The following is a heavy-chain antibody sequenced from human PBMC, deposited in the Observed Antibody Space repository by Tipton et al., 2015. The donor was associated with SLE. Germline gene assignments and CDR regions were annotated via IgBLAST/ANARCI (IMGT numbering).Heavy chain of an antibody. Sequence: TLSLTCTVSGGSISSYYWSWIRQPPGKGLEWIGYIYYSGSTNYNPSLKSRVTISVDTSKNQFSLKLSSVTAADTAVYYCAREGKYSSSQEELDTWGQGTLVTV. V-gene: IGHV4-59*01. D-gene: IGHD6-13*01. J-gene: IGHJ5*02. CDR2: IYYSGST. CDR1: GGSISSYY. CDR3: AREGKYSSSQEELDT.